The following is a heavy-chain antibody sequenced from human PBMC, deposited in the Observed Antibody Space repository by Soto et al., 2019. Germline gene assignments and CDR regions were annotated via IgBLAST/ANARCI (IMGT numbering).Heavy chain of an antibody. J-gene: IGHJ6*02. CDR1: GGTFRTYA. CDR3: AKGAVAGTPTAYYYYGMDV. Sequence: QVQLLQSGAEVKKPGSSVRVSCEASGGTFRTYAISWVRQAPGQGLEWMGEIIPIFGTVNYAQKFQGRVTXPXDXXTTAVYMDLRSLRSEDTAVYYCAKGAVAGTPTAYYYYGMDVWGQGTTVTVSS. D-gene: IGHD6-19*01. CDR2: IIPIFGTV. V-gene: IGHV1-69*05.